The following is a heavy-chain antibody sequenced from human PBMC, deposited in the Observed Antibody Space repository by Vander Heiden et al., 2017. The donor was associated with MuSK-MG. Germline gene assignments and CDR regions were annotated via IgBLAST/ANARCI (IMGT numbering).Heavy chain of an antibody. V-gene: IGHV5-51*03. CDR3: ARRRYYDSSGYFDAFDI. J-gene: IGHJ3*02. CDR1: GYSFTSYW. CDR2: IYPGDSDT. D-gene: IGHD3-22*01. Sequence: EVQLVPSGAEVKKPGESLKISRKGSGYSFTSYWIGWVRQMPGKGLEWMGIIYPGDSDTRYSPSFQGQVTISADKSISTAYLQWSSLKASDTAMYYCARRRYYDSSGYFDAFDIWGQGTMVTVSS.